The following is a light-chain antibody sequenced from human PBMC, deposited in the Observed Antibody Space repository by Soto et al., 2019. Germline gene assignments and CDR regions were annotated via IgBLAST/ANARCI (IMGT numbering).Light chain of an antibody. V-gene: IGLV1-44*01. CDR2: SNN. CDR1: SSNIGSFA. CDR3: ATWDDSLNADV. J-gene: IGLJ1*01. Sequence: QSVLTQPPSASGTPGQRVTISCSGSSSNIGSFAVNWYQQLPGTAPKVLIYSNNQRPSGVPDRFSGSKSGTSASLAISGLQSEDEADYSCATWDDSLNADVFGTGTKLTVL.